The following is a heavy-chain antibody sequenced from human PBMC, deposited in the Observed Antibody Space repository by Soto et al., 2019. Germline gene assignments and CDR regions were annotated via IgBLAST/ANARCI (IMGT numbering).Heavy chain of an antibody. V-gene: IGHV3-33*01. CDR2: IGYDGSDK. CDR3: ARIYCSGGSCYFRGFDY. CDR1: GFTFNTYG. Sequence: QVQLVESGGGVVQPGRSLRLSCAASGFTFNTYGMNWVRQAPGKGLEWVALIGYDGSDKSYADSVKGRFTISRDNSRNTLFLQMNSLRAEDTAVYYCARIYCSGGSCYFRGFDYWGQGTLVTVSS. D-gene: IGHD2-15*01. J-gene: IGHJ4*02.